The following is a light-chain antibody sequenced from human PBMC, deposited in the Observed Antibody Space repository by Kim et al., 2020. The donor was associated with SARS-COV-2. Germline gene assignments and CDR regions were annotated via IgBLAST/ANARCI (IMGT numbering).Light chain of an antibody. Sequence: VLTQPPSASGTPGQRVTISCSGRSSNIGSNYVYWYQHLPGTAPKLLISRNNQRPSGGPDRFSGSKSGTSASLAISGLRSEDEADYYCAAWDDSLSGRVFGGGTQLTVL. CDR3: AAWDDSLSGRV. CDR1: SSNIGSNY. CDR2: RNN. V-gene: IGLV1-47*01. J-gene: IGLJ3*02.